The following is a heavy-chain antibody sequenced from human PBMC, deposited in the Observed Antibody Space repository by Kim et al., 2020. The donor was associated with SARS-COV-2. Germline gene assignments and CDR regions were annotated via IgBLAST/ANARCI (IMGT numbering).Heavy chain of an antibody. D-gene: IGHD6-19*01. V-gene: IGHV1-18*04. CDR1: GYTFTSYG. CDR3: ARDTRIAVAGTFITYYYYGMDV. J-gene: IGHJ6*02. Sequence: ASVKVSCKASGYTFTSYGISWVRQAPGQGLEWMGWISAYNGNTNYAQKLQGRVTMTTDTSTSTAYMELRSLRSDDTAVYYCARDTRIAVAGTFITYYYYGMDVWGQGTTVTVSS. CDR2: ISAYNGNT.